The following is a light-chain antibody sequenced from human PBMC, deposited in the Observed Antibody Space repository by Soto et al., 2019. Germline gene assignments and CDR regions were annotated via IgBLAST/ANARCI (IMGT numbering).Light chain of an antibody. CDR2: SED. CDR1: SSNIGGNT. CDR3: AAWDDSMNGYV. Sequence: QSVLTQPPSASGTPGQRLSIFCSGSSSNIGGNTVNWYQQVPGTAPKLLIYSEDQRPSGVPDRFSGSKSATSASLAISGLQSEDEADYYCAAWDDSMNGYVFGNGNKVNV. J-gene: IGLJ1*01. V-gene: IGLV1-44*01.